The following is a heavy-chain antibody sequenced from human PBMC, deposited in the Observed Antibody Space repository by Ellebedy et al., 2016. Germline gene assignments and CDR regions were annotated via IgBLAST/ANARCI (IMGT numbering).Heavy chain of an antibody. CDR3: AKEPPYCGGDCYSLLDY. CDR1: GFTLTSYT. Sequence: GGSLRLSXAASGFTLTSYTMSWVRQAPGKGLEWVSAISGRSGNTYYADSLRGRFTISRDNSKNTLYLQMNSLRAEDTAVYYCAKEPPYCGGDCYSLLDYWGQGTLVTVSS. CDR2: ISGRSGNT. D-gene: IGHD2-21*02. V-gene: IGHV3-23*01. J-gene: IGHJ4*02.